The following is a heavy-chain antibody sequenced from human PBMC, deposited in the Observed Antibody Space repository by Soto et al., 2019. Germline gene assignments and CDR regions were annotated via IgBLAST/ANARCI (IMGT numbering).Heavy chain of an antibody. Sequence: QVQLQQWGAGLLKPSETLSLTCGVYGGSFSGYYWSWIRQPPGKGLEWIGEINHSGSTNYNPSLKSRVTISVDPSMNQFSLKVSSVTAADTAVYYCAGGQENYYLWRDYPDGLDIWGQGTMVTVSS. J-gene: IGHJ3*02. CDR2: INHSGST. CDR1: GGSFSGYY. D-gene: IGHD3-3*01. CDR3: AGGQENYYLWRDYPDGLDI. V-gene: IGHV4-34*01.